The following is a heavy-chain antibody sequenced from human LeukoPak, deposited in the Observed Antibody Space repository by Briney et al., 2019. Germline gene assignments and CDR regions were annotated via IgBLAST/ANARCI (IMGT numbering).Heavy chain of an antibody. CDR1: GYTFTGYY. Sequence: ASVKVSCKASGYTFTGYYMHWVRQAPGQGLEWMGWINPNSGGTNYAQKFQGWVTMTRDTSISTAYMELSRLRSDDTAVYYCATGESSSHYYYYGMDVWGQGTTVTVSS. CDR3: ATGESSSHYYYYGMDV. CDR2: INPNSGGT. V-gene: IGHV1-2*04. J-gene: IGHJ6*02. D-gene: IGHD6-13*01.